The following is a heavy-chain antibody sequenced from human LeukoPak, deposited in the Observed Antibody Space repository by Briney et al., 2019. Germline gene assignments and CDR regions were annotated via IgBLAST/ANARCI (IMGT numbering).Heavy chain of an antibody. D-gene: IGHD1-26*01. CDR2: ILSDGSIQ. Sequence: PGGSLRLSCAASGFTFVTYAMHWVRQAPGKGLEWVAVILSDGSIQNTADSVRGRFIISIDNSKNTLFLQMNRLRTEDTAVYYCARGAILGGYNLIDDWGQGTLVTVSS. V-gene: IGHV3-30*04. CDR3: ARGAILGGYNLIDD. J-gene: IGHJ4*02. CDR1: GFTFVTYA.